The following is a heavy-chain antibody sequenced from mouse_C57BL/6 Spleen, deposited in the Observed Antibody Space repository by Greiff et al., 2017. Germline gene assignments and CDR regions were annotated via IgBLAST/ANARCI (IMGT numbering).Heavy chain of an antibody. CDR3: ARAIYYDYDAYAMDY. CDR1: GFTFSDYG. V-gene: IGHV5-17*01. J-gene: IGHJ4*01. CDR2: ISSGSSTI. Sequence: DVMLVESGGGLVKPGGSLKLSCAASGFTFSDYGMHWVRQAPEKGLEWVAYISSGSSTIYYADTVKGRFTISRDNAKNTLFLQMTSLRSEDTAMYYCARAIYYDYDAYAMDYWGQGTSVTVSS. D-gene: IGHD2-4*01.